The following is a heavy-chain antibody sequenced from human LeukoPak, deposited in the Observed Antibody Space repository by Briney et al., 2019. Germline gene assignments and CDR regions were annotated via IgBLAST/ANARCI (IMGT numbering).Heavy chain of an antibody. D-gene: IGHD3-10*01. J-gene: IGHJ4*02. CDR1: GYSISRGYY. CDR3: ARGLWFGDENPPYFDY. CDR2: MFQTRNI. Sequence: NASETLSLTCTVSGYSISRGYYWAWIRQPPGKGLEWIVTMFQTRNIYYNPSLKSRVTISVDTSRNQFSLKLSSVTAADTAVYYCARGLWFGDENPPYFDYWGQGILVTVSS. V-gene: IGHV4-38-2*02.